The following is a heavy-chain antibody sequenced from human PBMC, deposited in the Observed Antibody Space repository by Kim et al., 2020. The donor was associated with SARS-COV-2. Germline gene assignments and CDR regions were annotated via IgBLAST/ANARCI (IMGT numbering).Heavy chain of an antibody. CDR2: ITWNSGRI. CDR1: GFTFGDHA. D-gene: IGHD4-17*01. Sequence: GGSLRLSCAASGFTFGDHALHRVRQAPGKGLEWVSGITWNSGRIDYAASVRGRFTISRDNAKNFLYLQMNCLRAEDTVLYYWAKVGGRSDSYGDPIYYY. J-gene: IGHJ6*01. CDR3: AKVGGRSDSYGDPIYYY. V-gene: IGHV3-9*01.